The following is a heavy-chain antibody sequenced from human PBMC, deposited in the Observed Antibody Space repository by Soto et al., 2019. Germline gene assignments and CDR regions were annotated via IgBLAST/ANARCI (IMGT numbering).Heavy chain of an antibody. V-gene: IGHV3-30*03. D-gene: IGHD3-3*01. CDR1: GFTFSSYG. Sequence: GGSLRLSCAASGFTFSSYGMHWVRQAPGKGLEWVAVISYDGSNKYYADSVKGRFTISRDNSKNTLYLQMNSLRAEDTAVYYCATDTIFGVVTPFDYWGQGTLVTVSS. CDR2: ISYDGSNK. CDR3: ATDTIFGVVTPFDY. J-gene: IGHJ4*02.